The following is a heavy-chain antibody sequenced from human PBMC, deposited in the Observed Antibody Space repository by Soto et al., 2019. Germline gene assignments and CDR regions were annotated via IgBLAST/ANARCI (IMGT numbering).Heavy chain of an antibody. CDR1: GFTLERYG. D-gene: IGHD3-10*01. V-gene: IGHV3-23*01. Sequence: PGGCPELSSAASGFTLERYGVSWVRQAPGKGLEWVSAVSPNGQGIYYADSVRGRFTISRDFSKNTVFLHMDSLRAEDTAVYYCAKDRDYPRDYFHYWGQGTLVTVSS. CDR3: AKDRDYPRDYFHY. J-gene: IGHJ4*02. CDR2: VSPNGQGI.